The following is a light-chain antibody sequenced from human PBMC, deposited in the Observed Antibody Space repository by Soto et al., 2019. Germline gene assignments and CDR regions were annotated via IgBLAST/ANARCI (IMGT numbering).Light chain of an antibody. CDR2: GAS. J-gene: IGKJ4*01. V-gene: IGKV3-15*01. CDR3: QQYNNWPRGLT. CDR1: QSVSSN. Sequence: EIVMTQSPATLSVSPGERATLSCRASQSVSSNLAWYQQKPGQAPRPLIYGASTRATGIPARFSGSGSGTEFTLTISSLQSEDFAVYYCQQYNNWPRGLTFGGGTKVEIK.